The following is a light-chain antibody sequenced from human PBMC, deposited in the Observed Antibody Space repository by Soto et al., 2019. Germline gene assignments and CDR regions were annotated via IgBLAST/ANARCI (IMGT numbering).Light chain of an antibody. J-gene: IGKJ1*01. V-gene: IGKV2-30*01. CDR1: QSLVYSDGNTY. Sequence: DVVITQSPLSLPVTLGRPASISCRSSQSLVYSDGNTYLNWFQQRPGQSPRRLMYKVSNRDSGVPERFGGSGSCTDFTLNINRVEADDGGVYYCMQGTDPPWTFGQGTKVDIK. CDR2: KVS. CDR3: MQGTDPPWT.